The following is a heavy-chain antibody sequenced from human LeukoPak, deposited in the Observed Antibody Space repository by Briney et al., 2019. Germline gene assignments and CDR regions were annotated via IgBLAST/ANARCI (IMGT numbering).Heavy chain of an antibody. CDR3: ARVDCSSTSCHFDY. J-gene: IGHJ4*02. D-gene: IGHD2-2*01. V-gene: IGHV4-4*07. Sequence: SETLSLTCTVSGGSISSYYWSWIRQPAGKGLEWIGRIYTSGSTNYNPSLKSRVTMSVDTSKNQFSLKLSSVTAADTAVHYCARVDCSSTSCHFDYWGQGTLVTVSS. CDR2: IYTSGST. CDR1: GGSISSYY.